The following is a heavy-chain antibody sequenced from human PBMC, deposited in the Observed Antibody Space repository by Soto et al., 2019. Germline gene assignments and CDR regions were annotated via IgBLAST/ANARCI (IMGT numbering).Heavy chain of an antibody. D-gene: IGHD3-3*01. V-gene: IGHV1-69*01. CDR1: ADSFSRYG. Sequence: QVQLVQSGAEVKEPGSAVKVSCKAPADSFSRYGISWVRQAPGQGLEWMGGIIPIFGTTNYAEKYQGRVTITEQHSTNTAYMELGSLRSEDTALYYCARVFPDGWVEPGVVRGYLDTWGRGTLVTVSS. CDR3: ARVFPDGWVEPGVVRGYLDT. J-gene: IGHJ4*02. CDR2: IIPIFGTT.